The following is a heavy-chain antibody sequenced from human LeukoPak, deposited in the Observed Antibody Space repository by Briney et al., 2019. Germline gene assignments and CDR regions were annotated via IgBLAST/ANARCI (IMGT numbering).Heavy chain of an antibody. Sequence: GRSLRLSCAASGFTVSSNYMSWVRQAPGKGLEWVSVIYSGGSTYYADSVKGRSTISRDNSKNTLYLQMNSLRAEDTAVYYCARDGYDSSGFDAFDIWGQGTMVTVSS. CDR1: GFTVSSNY. J-gene: IGHJ3*02. CDR3: ARDGYDSSGFDAFDI. D-gene: IGHD3-22*01. V-gene: IGHV3-53*01. CDR2: IYSGGST.